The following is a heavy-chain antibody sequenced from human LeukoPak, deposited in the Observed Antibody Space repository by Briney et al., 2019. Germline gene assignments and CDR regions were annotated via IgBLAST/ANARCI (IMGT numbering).Heavy chain of an antibody. J-gene: IGHJ4*02. D-gene: IGHD1-26*01. CDR2: TYYRSEWST. CDR1: GDSVSNKNGA. CDR3: ASGRALMF. Sequence: SQTLSLTCAISGDSVSNKNGAWNWIRHSPSRGLEWLGRTYYRSEWSTDYAFSVKGRITINADPSKNQFSLQLGSVTPEDTAVYYCASGRALMFWGQGTPVTVSS. V-gene: IGHV6-1*01.